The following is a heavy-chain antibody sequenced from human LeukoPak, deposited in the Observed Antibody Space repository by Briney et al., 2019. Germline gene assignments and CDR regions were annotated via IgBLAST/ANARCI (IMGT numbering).Heavy chain of an antibody. D-gene: IGHD6-6*01. Sequence: TGGPLRLPCAPPRFPFSSNGMHWFGKAQAKGLGWVAFISYDGSDKYYADAVKGRFTISRDNSRNTLYLQMNSLRIEDTAVYYCAKIPSSSTYFDYWGQGTLVTVSS. CDR1: RFPFSSNG. CDR2: ISYDGSDK. CDR3: AKIPSSSTYFDY. V-gene: IGHV3-30*02. J-gene: IGHJ4*02.